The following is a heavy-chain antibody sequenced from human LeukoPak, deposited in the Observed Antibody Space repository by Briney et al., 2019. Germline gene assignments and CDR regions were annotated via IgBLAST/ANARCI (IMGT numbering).Heavy chain of an antibody. Sequence: SETLSLTCAVYGGSFSYYYWSWIRQPPGKTLEWIGEINHSGSTNYNPSLKSRVTISVDTSKNQFSLKLSSVTAADTAVYYCARGSSGWYQSYNWFDPWGQGTLVTVSS. CDR1: GGSFSYYY. V-gene: IGHV4-34*01. CDR3: ARGSSGWYQSYNWFDP. J-gene: IGHJ5*02. D-gene: IGHD6-19*01. CDR2: INHSGST.